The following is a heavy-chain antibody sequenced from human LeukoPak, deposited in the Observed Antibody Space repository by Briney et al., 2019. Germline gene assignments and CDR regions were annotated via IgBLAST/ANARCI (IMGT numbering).Heavy chain of an antibody. D-gene: IGHD2-2*01. CDR2: ISSSSSYI. Sequence: PGGSLRLSCAASGFTFSSYSMNWVRQAPGKGLEWVSSISSSSSYIYHADSVKGRFTISRDNAKNSLYLQMNNLRAEDTAVYYCARELGMPSSIDYWGQGTLVTVSS. V-gene: IGHV3-21*01. CDR1: GFTFSSYS. J-gene: IGHJ4*02. CDR3: ARELGMPSSIDY.